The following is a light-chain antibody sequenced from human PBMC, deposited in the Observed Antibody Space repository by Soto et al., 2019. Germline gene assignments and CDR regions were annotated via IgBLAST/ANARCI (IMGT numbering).Light chain of an antibody. J-gene: IGKJ4*01. CDR2: GAS. Sequence: EIVVTQSPSTLSVSPGEGATVSCRASQGVSRKLAWYQHKPGQAPRLLISGASTGATGIPARFSGSGSGTEFTLTISSLQSEDCAIYYCQQYHTWPITFGGGTKVDIK. V-gene: IGKV3-15*01. CDR1: QGVSRK. CDR3: QQYHTWPIT.